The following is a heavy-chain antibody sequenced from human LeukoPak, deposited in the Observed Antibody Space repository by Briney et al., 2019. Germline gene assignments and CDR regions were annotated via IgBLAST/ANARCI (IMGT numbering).Heavy chain of an antibody. CDR1: GFTFSSYG. Sequence: GGSLRLSCAASGFTFSSYGMSWVRQAPGKGLEWISAISGSGGSTYYADSVKGRFTISRDNSKNTLYLQMNSLRAEDTAVYYCAKEEYSSSWSVGGEEYYFDYWGQGTLVTVSS. V-gene: IGHV3-23*01. D-gene: IGHD6-13*01. CDR2: ISGSGGST. CDR3: AKEEYSSSWSVGGEEYYFDY. J-gene: IGHJ4*02.